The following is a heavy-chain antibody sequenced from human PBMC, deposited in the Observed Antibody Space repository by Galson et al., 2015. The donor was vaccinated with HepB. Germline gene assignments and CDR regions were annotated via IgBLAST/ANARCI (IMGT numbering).Heavy chain of an antibody. CDR3: ARTYYEILSGYSYFDY. V-gene: IGHV1-18*01. CDR1: GYTFTSYG. J-gene: IGHJ4*02. D-gene: IGHD3-9*01. CDR2: ISAKSGDT. Sequence: SVKVSCKASGYTFTSYGITWVRQAPGQGLEWMGWISAKSGDTKYTQKVQGRVTMTTDTSTSTAFMEVRSLRSDDTAVCYCARTYYEILSGYSYFDYWGQGTLVTVSS.